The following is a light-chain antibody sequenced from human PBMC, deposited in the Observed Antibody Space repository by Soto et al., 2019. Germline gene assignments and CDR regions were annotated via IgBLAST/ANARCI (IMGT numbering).Light chain of an antibody. Sequence: QSVLTQPASVSGSPGQSITISCTGTSSDVGGYNYVSWYQQHPGKAPKLMIYDVSNRPSGVSNRFSGSKSGNTASLTISGLQAEDEADYYCSSYTSSHVFGTGTKLTVL. CDR2: DVS. CDR3: SSYTSSHV. J-gene: IGLJ1*01. CDR1: SSDVGGYNY. V-gene: IGLV2-14*01.